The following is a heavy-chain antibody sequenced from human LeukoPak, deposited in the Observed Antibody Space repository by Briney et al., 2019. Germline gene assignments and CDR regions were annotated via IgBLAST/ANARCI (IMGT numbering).Heavy chain of an antibody. CDR1: GFTFTSSA. D-gene: IGHD6-13*01. J-gene: IGHJ6*03. V-gene: IGHV1-58*02. Sequence: SVKVSCKASGFTFTSSAMQWVRQARGQRLEWIGWIVVGSGNTNYAQKFQERVTITRGMSTSTAYMELSSLRSEDTAVYYCAASSRHPNYYYYMDVWGKGTTVTVSS. CDR2: IVVGSGNT. CDR3: AASSRHPNYYYYMDV.